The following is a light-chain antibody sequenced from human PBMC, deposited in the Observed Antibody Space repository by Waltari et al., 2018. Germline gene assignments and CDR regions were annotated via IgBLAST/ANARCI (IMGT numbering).Light chain of an antibody. Sequence: QSVFTQPPSVSAAPAHEVTIPCSGSTPNIGNYFVFWNHQLPGATPKLLMYDNYKRPSGIPDRFSASKSGKSATLDITGLQIGDEADYYCATWDNSLTAVVFGGGTKLTVL. CDR3: ATWDNSLTAVV. J-gene: IGLJ2*01. CDR1: TPNIGNYF. CDR2: DNY. V-gene: IGLV1-51*01.